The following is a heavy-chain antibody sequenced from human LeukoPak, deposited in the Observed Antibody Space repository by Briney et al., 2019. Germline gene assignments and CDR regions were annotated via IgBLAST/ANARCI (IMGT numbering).Heavy chain of an antibody. V-gene: IGHV1-18*01. CDR2: VSAYNGNT. CDR1: GYTFTSYG. D-gene: IGHD3-10*01. J-gene: IGHJ6*03. CDR3: ARGMVLPYYYYMDV. Sequence: GASVKVSCKASGYTFTSYGISWVRQAPGQGLEWMGWVSAYNGNTNYAQKLQGRVTMTTDTSTSTAYMELRRLRSDDTAVYYCARGMVLPYYYYMDVWGKGTTVTVSS.